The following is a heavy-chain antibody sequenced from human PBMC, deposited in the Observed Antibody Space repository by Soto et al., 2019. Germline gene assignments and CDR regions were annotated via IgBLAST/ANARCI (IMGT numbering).Heavy chain of an antibody. CDR1: GFTFSNNG. Sequence: QVQLVESGGGVVQPGRSLRLSCVASGFTFSNNGIHWVRQAPGKGLEWVAVISSDGSKKYYADSVKGRFTISRDNSKNTRYLQMNSLRAEDKAVYYCAMDLYGGSSRFDYWGQGTLVTVSS. V-gene: IGHV3-30*03. J-gene: IGHJ4*02. CDR2: ISSDGSKK. D-gene: IGHD2-15*01. CDR3: AMDLYGGSSRFDY.